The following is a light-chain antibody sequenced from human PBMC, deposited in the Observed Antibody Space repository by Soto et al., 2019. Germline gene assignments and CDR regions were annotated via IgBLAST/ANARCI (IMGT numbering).Light chain of an antibody. CDR3: QQYNNWPQT. CDR2: GAA. Sequence: EIVMTQSPATLSVSPGERATLSCRASQSVSSNLAWYQQKPGQAPRLLIYGAATRATGIPARFSGSASGTEFILTISSLQSEDFAVYYCQQYNNWPQTFGQGTKVEIK. V-gene: IGKV3-15*01. J-gene: IGKJ1*01. CDR1: QSVSSN.